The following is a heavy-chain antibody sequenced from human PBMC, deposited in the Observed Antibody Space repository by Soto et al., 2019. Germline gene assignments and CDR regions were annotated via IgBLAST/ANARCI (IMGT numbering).Heavy chain of an antibody. D-gene: IGHD3-10*01. CDR3: TCITMVRGVRDSWFDP. CDR1: GYTFTSYG. J-gene: IGHJ5*02. CDR2: ISAYNGNT. V-gene: IGHV1-18*04. Sequence: GASVKVSCKASGYTFTSYGISWVRQAPGQGLEWMGWISAYNGNTNYAQKLQGRVTMTTDTSTSTAYMELRSLRSDDTAVYYCTCITMVRGVRDSWFDPWGQGTLVTVSS.